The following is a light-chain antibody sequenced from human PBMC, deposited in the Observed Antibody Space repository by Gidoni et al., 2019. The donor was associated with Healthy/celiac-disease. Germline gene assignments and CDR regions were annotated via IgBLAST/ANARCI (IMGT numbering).Light chain of an antibody. V-gene: IGKV3-11*01. CDR1: QSVSSY. J-gene: IGKJ5*01. CDR3: QQRSNWPIT. Sequence: EIVLTQSPATLSLSPGERATLSCRASQSVSSYLAWYQQKPGQAPRLLIYDASNRATCIPARFSGSGSGTDCTLTISSLEPEDFAVYYCQQRSNWPITFGQGTRLEIK. CDR2: DAS.